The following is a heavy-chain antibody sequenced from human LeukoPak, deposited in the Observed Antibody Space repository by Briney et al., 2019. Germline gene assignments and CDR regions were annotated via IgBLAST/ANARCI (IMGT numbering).Heavy chain of an antibody. D-gene: IGHD5-18*01. CDR3: ARDRWGYSYGGD. CDR2: IKQDGSEK. J-gene: IGHJ4*02. Sequence: GGSLRLSCAASGFTFSNYWMSWVRQAPGKGLEWVANIKQDGSEKYYVDSVKGRFTISKDNAKNSLYLQMNSLRVEDTAVYYCARDRWGYSYGGDWGQGTLVTVSS. V-gene: IGHV3-7*01. CDR1: GFTFSNYW.